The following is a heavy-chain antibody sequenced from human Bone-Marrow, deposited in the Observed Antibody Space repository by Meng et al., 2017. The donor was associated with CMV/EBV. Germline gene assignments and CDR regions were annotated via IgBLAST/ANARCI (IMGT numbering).Heavy chain of an antibody. V-gene: IGHV3-23*01. J-gene: IGHJ4*02. CDR1: GFTFSSYA. CDR2: ISGSGGST. CDR3: AKGGGVVILFDY. Sequence: CAASGFTFSSYAMSWVRQAPGKGLEWVSAISGSGGSTYYADSVKGRFTISRDNSKNTLYLQMNSLRAEDTAVYYCAKGGGVVILFDYWGQGTLVTVSS. D-gene: IGHD3-3*01.